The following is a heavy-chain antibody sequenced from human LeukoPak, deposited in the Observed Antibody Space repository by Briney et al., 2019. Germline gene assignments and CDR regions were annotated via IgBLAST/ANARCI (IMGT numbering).Heavy chain of an antibody. V-gene: IGHV3-11*01. CDR1: GFTFSDYY. D-gene: IGHD4-17*01. CDR2: ISSSGSTI. Sequence: GGSLRLSCAASGFTFSDYYMSWIRQAPGKGLEWVSYISSSGSTIYYADSVKGRFTISRDNAKNSLYLQMNSLRAEDTAVYYCASNPQIDYGDYRWFDLWGRGTLVTVSS. CDR3: ASNPQIDYGDYRWFDL. J-gene: IGHJ2*01.